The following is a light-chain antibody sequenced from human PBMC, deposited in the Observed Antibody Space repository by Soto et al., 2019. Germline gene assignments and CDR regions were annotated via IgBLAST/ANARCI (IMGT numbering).Light chain of an antibody. V-gene: IGKV1-39*01. CDR1: QSVSTY. CDR3: QHGYSTHLP. CDR2: AAS. J-gene: IGKJ4*01. Sequence: DSRMTQSTSSLSASVGDRVTITCRVSQSVSTYLHWSEQKPGKAPNLLIYAASTLQSGVPSRFTGSGSGTDFTLTISSLQPEDSATYCSQHGYSTHLPVGVGSKV.